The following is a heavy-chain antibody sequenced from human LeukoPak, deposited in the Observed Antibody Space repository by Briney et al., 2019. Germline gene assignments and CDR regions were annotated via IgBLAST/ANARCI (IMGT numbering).Heavy chain of an antibody. D-gene: IGHD2-2*01. V-gene: IGHV1-2*02. CDR1: GYTFTGDY. CDR2: INPNSGGT. CDR3: ARGDCSSTSCYDWFDP. Sequence: VASVKVSCKASGYTFTGDYMHWVRQAPGQGLEWMGWINPNSGGTNYAQKFQGRVTMTRDTSISTAYMELSRLRSDDTAVYYCARGDCSSTSCYDWFDPWGQGTLVTVSS. J-gene: IGHJ5*02.